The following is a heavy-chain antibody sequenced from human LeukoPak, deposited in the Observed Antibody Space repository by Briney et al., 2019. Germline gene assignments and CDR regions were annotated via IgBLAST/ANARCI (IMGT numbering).Heavy chain of an antibody. CDR2: IYPGDSDT. V-gene: IGHV5-51*01. CDR3: ARRADYYGLFES. Sequence: GESLQISCKGSGYPFTNYWIAWVRQMPGKGLEWMGIIYPGDSDTRYSPSFQGQITISADKSINTASLQWSSLKASDTAMYYCARRADYYGLFESWGQGTLVTVSS. D-gene: IGHD3-22*01. J-gene: IGHJ5*01. CDR1: GYPFTNYW.